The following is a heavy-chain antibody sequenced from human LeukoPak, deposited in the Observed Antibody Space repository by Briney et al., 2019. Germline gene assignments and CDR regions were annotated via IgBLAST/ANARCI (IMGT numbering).Heavy chain of an antibody. J-gene: IGHJ4*02. CDR2: IMPMFGKT. CDR3: ARDLGGLGTPYPYYFDY. V-gene: IGHV1-69*06. CDR1: GGTFSSYD. Sequence: ASVKVSCKASGGTFSSYDISWVRQAPGQGLEWMGGIMPMFGKTNYAQKFQGRVTTTADKATSTAYMELSSLRSEDTAVYYCARDLGGLGTPYPYYFDYWGQGTLVTVSS. D-gene: IGHD1-26*01.